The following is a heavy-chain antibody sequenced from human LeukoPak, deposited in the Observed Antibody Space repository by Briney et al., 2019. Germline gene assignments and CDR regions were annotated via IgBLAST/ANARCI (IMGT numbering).Heavy chain of an antibody. CDR3: AKDDYIWGSYRKTDY. V-gene: IGHV3-30*02. D-gene: IGHD3-16*02. CDR2: IRYDGSNK. Sequence: PGGSLRLPCAASGFTFSSYGMHWVRQAPGKGLEWVAFIRYDGSNKYYADSVKGRFTISRDNSKNTLYLQMNSLRAEDTAVYYCAKDDYIWGSYRKTDYWGQGTLVTVSS. CDR1: GFTFSSYG. J-gene: IGHJ4*02.